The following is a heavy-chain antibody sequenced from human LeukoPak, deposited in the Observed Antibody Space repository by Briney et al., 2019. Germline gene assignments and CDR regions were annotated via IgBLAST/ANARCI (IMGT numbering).Heavy chain of an antibody. D-gene: IGHD3-3*01. Sequence: SETLSLTCTVSGGSISSGDYYWSWIRQPPGTGLEWIGYIYYSGSTYYNPSLKSRVTISVDTSKNQFSLKLSSVTAADTAVYYCARDRSGSDDFWSGSYNWFDPWGQGTLVTVSS. J-gene: IGHJ5*02. CDR2: IYYSGST. V-gene: IGHV4-30-4*01. CDR3: ARDRSGSDDFWSGSYNWFDP. CDR1: GGSISSGDYY.